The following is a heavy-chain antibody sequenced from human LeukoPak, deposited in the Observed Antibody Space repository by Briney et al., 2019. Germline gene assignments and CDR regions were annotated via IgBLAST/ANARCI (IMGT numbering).Heavy chain of an antibody. Sequence: SETLSLTCTVSGYSISSGHYWGWIRQPPGKGLEWIGSIYHSGSTYYNPSLKSRVTISVDTSKNQFSLKLSSVTAADTAVYYCARGKQNYYDSSGYYFDYWGQGTLVTVSS. J-gene: IGHJ4*02. CDR1: GYSISSGHY. V-gene: IGHV4-38-2*02. D-gene: IGHD3-22*01. CDR2: IYHSGST. CDR3: ARGKQNYYDSSGYYFDY.